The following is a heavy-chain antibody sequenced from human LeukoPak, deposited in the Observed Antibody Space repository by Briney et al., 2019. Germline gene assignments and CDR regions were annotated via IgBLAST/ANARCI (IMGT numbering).Heavy chain of an antibody. CDR3: AKPAREHGDYWYFDL. CDR1: GFTFSSYG. D-gene: IGHD4-17*01. J-gene: IGHJ2*01. CDR2: ISGSGGST. V-gene: IGHV3-23*01. Sequence: PGGSLRLSCAASGFTFSSYGMSWVRQAPGKGLEWVSAISGSGGSTYFADSVKGRFTISRDNSKNTLFLQMNSLRVEDTAVYYCAKPAREHGDYWYFDLWGRGTLVTVSS.